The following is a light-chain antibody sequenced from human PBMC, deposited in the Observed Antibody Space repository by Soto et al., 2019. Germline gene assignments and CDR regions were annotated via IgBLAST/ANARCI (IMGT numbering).Light chain of an antibody. Sequence: EMVVTQSPANLSVSPGERVALSCRASQSISRNLAWYQQKPGQAPRLLIYGASTRATGIPARFSGSGSGTDFNLTISSLQSEDFAVYYCQQYYHWPRTFGQGTKVDIK. CDR3: QQYYHWPRT. J-gene: IGKJ1*01. V-gene: IGKV3D-15*01. CDR1: QSISRN. CDR2: GAS.